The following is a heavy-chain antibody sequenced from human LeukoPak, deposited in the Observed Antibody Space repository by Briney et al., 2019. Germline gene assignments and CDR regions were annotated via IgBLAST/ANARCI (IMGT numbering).Heavy chain of an antibody. CDR1: GFTFSSYSMN. D-gene: IGHD3-22*01. CDR2: IYYSGST. Sequence: GSLRLSCAASGFTFSSYSMNWVRQAPGKGLEWIGSIYYSGSTYYNPSLKSRVTISVDTSKNQFSLKLSSVTAADTAVYYCARHEGDYYDSSGYYSVWGQGTLVTVSS. CDR3: ARHEGDYYDSSGYYSV. J-gene: IGHJ4*02. V-gene: IGHV4-39*01.